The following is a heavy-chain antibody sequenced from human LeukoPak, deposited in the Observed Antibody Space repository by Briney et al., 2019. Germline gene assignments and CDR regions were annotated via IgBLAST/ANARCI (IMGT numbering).Heavy chain of an antibody. Sequence: TGGSLRLSCAASGFTLSSYAMSWVRQAPGKGLEWVSAISGSGGSTYYADSVKGRFTISRDNSKNTLYLQMNSLRAEDTAVYYCAKHPLTYYYDSSGYYLYYFDYWGQGTLVTVSS. CDR3: AKHPLTYYYDSSGYYLYYFDY. V-gene: IGHV3-23*01. CDR2: ISGSGGST. J-gene: IGHJ4*02. D-gene: IGHD3-22*01. CDR1: GFTLSSYA.